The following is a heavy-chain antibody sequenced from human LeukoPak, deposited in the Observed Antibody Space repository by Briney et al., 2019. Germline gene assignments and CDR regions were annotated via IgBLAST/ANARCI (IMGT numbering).Heavy chain of an antibody. D-gene: IGHD3-10*01. CDR2: MSYDGSKK. Sequence: AGSLRLSCAASGLTFSTYAMYWVRQAPGKVLEWVAVMSYDGSKKFYADSVKGRFTISRDNSKNTLYLQMNRLIAEDTAVYYCANAPGGVRGAQYYCDYWGQRTLVSVSS. CDR1: GLTFSTYA. J-gene: IGHJ4*02. V-gene: IGHV3-30*18. CDR3: ANAPGGVRGAQYYCDY.